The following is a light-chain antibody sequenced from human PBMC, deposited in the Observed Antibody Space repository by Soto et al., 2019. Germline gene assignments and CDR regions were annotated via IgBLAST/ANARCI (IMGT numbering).Light chain of an antibody. CDR2: DAS. V-gene: IGKV1-5*01. Sequence: DIKMNQSPYTLSSSVGDRVAITCMATQTINTRLAWNQQKPGKAPKLLIYDASSLESGVPSRFSGSGSGTEFTLTISGLQPDDFATYYCQHYDTYRATFGLGTKVDIK. CDR3: QHYDTYRAT. J-gene: IGKJ1*01. CDR1: QTINTR.